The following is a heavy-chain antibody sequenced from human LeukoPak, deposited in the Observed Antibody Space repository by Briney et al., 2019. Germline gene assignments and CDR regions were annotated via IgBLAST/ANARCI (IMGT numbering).Heavy chain of an antibody. CDR2: IIPIFGTA. Sequence: GASVKVSYKASGGTFSSYAISWVRQAPGQGLEWMGGIIPIFGTANYAQKFQGRVTITTDESTSTAYMELSSLRSEDTAVYYCARGGAVAGTEYNWFDPWGQGTLVTVSS. V-gene: IGHV1-69*05. CDR1: GGTFSSYA. J-gene: IGHJ5*02. CDR3: ARGGAVAGTEYNWFDP. D-gene: IGHD6-19*01.